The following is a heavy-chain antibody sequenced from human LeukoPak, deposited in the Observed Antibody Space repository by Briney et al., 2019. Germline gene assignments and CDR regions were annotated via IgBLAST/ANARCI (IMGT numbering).Heavy chain of an antibody. D-gene: IGHD3-22*01. CDR2: INWNGGST. Sequence: GGSLRLSCAASGFTFDDYGMSWVRQAPGKGLEWVSGINWNGGSTGYADSVKGRFTISRDNAKNSLYLQMNSLRAEDTALYYCARDRSFMVVVGDAFDIWGQGTMVTVSS. CDR3: ARDRSFMVVVGDAFDI. J-gene: IGHJ3*02. CDR1: GFTFDDYG. V-gene: IGHV3-20*04.